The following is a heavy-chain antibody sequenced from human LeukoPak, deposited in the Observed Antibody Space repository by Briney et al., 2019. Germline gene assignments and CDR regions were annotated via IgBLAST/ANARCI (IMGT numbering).Heavy chain of an antibody. CDR3: ARVAQYCSGGSCYSDFFDY. D-gene: IGHD2-15*01. CDR2: ICYSGST. Sequence: SQTLSLTCTVSGGSISSGDYYWSWIRQPPGKGLEWIGYICYSGSTYYNPSLKSRVTISVDTSKNQFSLKLSSVTAADTAVYYCARVAQYCSGGSCYSDFFDYWGQGTLVTVSS. V-gene: IGHV4-30-4*08. J-gene: IGHJ4*02. CDR1: GGSISSGDYY.